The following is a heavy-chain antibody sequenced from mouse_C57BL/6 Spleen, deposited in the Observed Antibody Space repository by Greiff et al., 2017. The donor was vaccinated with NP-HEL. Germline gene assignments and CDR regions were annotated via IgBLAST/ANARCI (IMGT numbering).Heavy chain of an antibody. J-gene: IGHJ2*01. V-gene: IGHV1-15*01. Sequence: QVQLKQSGAELVRPGASVTLSCKASGYTFTDYEMHWVKQTPVHGLEWIGAIDPETGGTAYNQKFKGKAILTADKSSSTAYMELRSLTSEDSAVYYCTSRSSYYFDYWGQGTTLTVSS. CDR1: GYTFTDYE. CDR3: TSRSSYYFDY. CDR2: IDPETGGT.